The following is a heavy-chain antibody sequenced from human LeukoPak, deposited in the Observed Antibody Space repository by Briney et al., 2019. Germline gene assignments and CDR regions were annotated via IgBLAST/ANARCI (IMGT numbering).Heavy chain of an antibody. J-gene: IGHJ3*02. CDR1: GGSFSGYY. Sequence: SETLSLTCAVYGGSFSGYYWSWIRQPPGKGLEWIGEINHSGSTNYNPSLKSRVTISVDTSKNQFSLKLSSVTAADTAVYYCARAENDYGDYVGAFDIWGQGTMVTVSS. CDR2: INHSGST. V-gene: IGHV4-34*01. D-gene: IGHD4-17*01. CDR3: ARAENDYGDYVGAFDI.